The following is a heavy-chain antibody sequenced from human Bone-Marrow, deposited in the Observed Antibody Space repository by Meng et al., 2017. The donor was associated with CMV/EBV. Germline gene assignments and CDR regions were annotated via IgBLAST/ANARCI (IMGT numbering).Heavy chain of an antibody. CDR2: ISAYNGNT. CDR1: GYTFTSYG. V-gene: IGHV1-18*01. Sequence: ASVKVSCKASGYTFTSYGISWVRQAPGQGLEWMGWISAYNGNTNYAQKLQGRVTMTTDTSTSTAYMELRSLRSDDTAVYYCARDRYCSSTSCPHGMDVWGQGTTVTVSS. D-gene: IGHD2-2*01. CDR3: ARDRYCSSTSCPHGMDV. J-gene: IGHJ6*02.